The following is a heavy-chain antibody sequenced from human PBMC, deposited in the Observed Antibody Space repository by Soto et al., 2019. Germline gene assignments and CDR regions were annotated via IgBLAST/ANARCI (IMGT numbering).Heavy chain of an antibody. J-gene: IGHJ4*02. Sequence: GGSLRLSCASSGFPFSSYWMHWVRQAPGKGLEWVSAISGSGGSTYYADSVKGRFTISRDNSKNTLYLQMNSLRAEDTAVYYCAKDLLRGYDSDSYWGQGTLVTVSS. D-gene: IGHD5-12*01. CDR3: AKDLLRGYDSDSY. V-gene: IGHV3-23*01. CDR1: GFPFSSYW. CDR2: ISGSGGST.